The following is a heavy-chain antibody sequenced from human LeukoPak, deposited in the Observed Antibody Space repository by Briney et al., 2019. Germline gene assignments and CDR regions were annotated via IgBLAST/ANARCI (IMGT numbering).Heavy chain of an antibody. Sequence: GGSLRLSCAASGFAFSSYEMNWVRQAPEKGLEWVSYISSSGSTIYYADSVKGRFTISRDNAKNSLYLQMNSLRAEDTAVYYCARDGYGSGSYYPYYYYGMDVWGQGTTVTVSS. CDR1: GFAFSSYE. V-gene: IGHV3-48*03. J-gene: IGHJ6*02. CDR2: ISSSGSTI. D-gene: IGHD3-10*01. CDR3: ARDGYGSGSYYPYYYYGMDV.